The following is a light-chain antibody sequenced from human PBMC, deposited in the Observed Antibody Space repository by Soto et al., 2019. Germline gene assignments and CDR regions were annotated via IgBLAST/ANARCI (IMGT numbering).Light chain of an antibody. V-gene: IGLV2-14*01. CDR1: SSDVGGYNY. J-gene: IGLJ1*01. CDR3: SSYTSSSTLYV. Sequence: QSALTQPASVSGSPGQSITISCTGTSSDVGGYNYVSWYQQHPGKAPKLMIYDVSIRPSGVSNRFSGSKSGNTASLTISGLHAEDEADYCCSSYTSSSTLYVCGTGTKLTVL. CDR2: DVS.